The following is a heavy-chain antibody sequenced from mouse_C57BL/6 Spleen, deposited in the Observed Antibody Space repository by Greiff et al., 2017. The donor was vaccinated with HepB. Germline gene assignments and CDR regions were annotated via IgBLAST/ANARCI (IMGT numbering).Heavy chain of an antibody. J-gene: IGHJ4*01. CDR1: GFTFSDYG. V-gene: IGHV5-17*01. CDR2: ISSGSSTI. D-gene: IGHD2-4*01. Sequence: EVKLVESGGGLVKPGGSLKLSCAASGFTFSDYGMHWVRQAPEKGLEWVAYISSGSSTIYYADTVKGRFTISRDNAKNTLFLQMTSLRSEDTAMYYCAYDYDAYAMDYWGQGTSVTVSS. CDR3: AYDYDAYAMDY.